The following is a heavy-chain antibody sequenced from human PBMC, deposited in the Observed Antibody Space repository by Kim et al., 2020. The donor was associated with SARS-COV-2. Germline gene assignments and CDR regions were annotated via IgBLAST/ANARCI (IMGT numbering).Heavy chain of an antibody. CDR3: ARGNYHGMDV. J-gene: IGHJ6*02. V-gene: IGHV3-74*01. CDR2: ST. Sequence: STTYPDTVKGRFTISRDNAKNTLYLQMNSLSAEDTAVYYCARGNYHGMDVWGQGTTVTVSS.